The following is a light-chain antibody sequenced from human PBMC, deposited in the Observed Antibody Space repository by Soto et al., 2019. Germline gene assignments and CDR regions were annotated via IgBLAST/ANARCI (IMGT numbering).Light chain of an antibody. CDR2: DAS. CDR3: QQFSSYPLT. J-gene: IGKJ4*01. Sequence: EIVLTQSPGTVSLSPGQRATLSCRASQNVRNNYLAWYQQKPGQAPRLLIYDASSRATGIPDRFSGGGSGTDFTLTISRLEPEDFAVYYCQQFSSYPLTFGGGTKV. V-gene: IGKV3-20*01. CDR1: QNVRNNY.